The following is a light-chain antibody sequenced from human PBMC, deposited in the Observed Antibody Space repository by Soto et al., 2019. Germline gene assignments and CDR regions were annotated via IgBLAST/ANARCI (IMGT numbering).Light chain of an antibody. V-gene: IGKV3-11*01. CDR3: HQRQSWPRT. CDR2: LDS. J-gene: IGKJ1*01. Sequence: EIVLTQSPATLSSFPGDRVTLSCRASQAVNTRLAWYQHKPGQAPRLLIYLDSNRAAGVPARFSGSGSGTDVTLNISDVEPEDFAVYYCHQRQSWPRTFGQGTTVDIK. CDR1: QAVNTR.